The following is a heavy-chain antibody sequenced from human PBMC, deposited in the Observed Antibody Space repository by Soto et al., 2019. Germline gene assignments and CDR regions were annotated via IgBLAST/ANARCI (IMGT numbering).Heavy chain of an antibody. CDR1: GYTFTNYG. Sequence: WASVRVSCKASGYTFTNYGISWVRQAPGEGLEWVGWINTSNDNKLYAQKLQGRLTLTTDTSTSTAYMDLTTLRSDDTAVYFCARDPGAASFDFWAQGTLVTVSS. CDR3: ARDPGAASFDF. CDR2: INTSNDNK. V-gene: IGHV1-18*01. D-gene: IGHD2-15*01. J-gene: IGHJ4*02.